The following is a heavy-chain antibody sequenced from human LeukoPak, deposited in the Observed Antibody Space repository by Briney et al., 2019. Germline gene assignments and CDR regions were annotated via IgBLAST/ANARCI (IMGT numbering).Heavy chain of an antibody. J-gene: IGHJ4*02. CDR2: INHRGST. CDR1: GGSFSGYY. D-gene: IGHD2-15*01. V-gene: IGHV4-34*01. Sequence: SETLSLTCAVYGGSFSGYYLSWIRQPPGKGLEWIGEINHRGSTNYNPSLKSRVTISVDTSKNQFSLKLSSVTAADTAVYYCARVVVVVAAPSFDYWGQGTLVTVSS. CDR3: ARVVVVVAAPSFDY.